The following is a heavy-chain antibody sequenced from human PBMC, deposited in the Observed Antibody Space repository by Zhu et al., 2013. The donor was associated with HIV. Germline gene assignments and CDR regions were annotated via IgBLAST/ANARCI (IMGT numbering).Heavy chain of an antibody. V-gene: IGHV1-8*01. J-gene: IGHJ2*01. CDR2: MHPNSGDT. D-gene: IGHD2-15*01. Sequence: QVQLVQSGAEVKKPGASVKVSCKASGYNFNSYDINWVRQATGQGLEWMGWMHPNSGDTVYAQKFQGRVTMTRNTSISTAYMELSSLRSEDAAVYYCARVVRAQIGYFDLWGRGTLVTVSS. CDR1: GYNFNSYD. CDR3: ARVVRAQIGYFDL.